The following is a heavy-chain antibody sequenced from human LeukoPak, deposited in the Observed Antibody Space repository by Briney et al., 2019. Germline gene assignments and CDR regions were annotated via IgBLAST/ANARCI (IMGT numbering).Heavy chain of an antibody. CDR1: GYAIISHY. CDR2: IHPDGDTT. V-gene: IGHV1-46*01. D-gene: IGHD6-25*01. CDR3: AREAIAAGKNFDY. Sequence: ASVKVSCKASGYAIISHYMHWVREAPGQGLEWMGTIHPDGDTTTYAQKFQGRVTMTRDTSTSRFYMDLSRLRSEDTAVYYCAREAIAAGKNFDYWGQGTLVTISS. J-gene: IGHJ4*02.